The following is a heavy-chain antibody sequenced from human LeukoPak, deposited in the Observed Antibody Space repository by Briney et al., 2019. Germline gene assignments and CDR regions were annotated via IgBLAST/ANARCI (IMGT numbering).Heavy chain of an antibody. V-gene: IGHV1-18*01. CDR2: ISAYNGNT. CDR3: ARVVLPDRWFDP. Sequence: ASVKVSCKASGYTFTSYGISWVRQAPGQGLEWMGWISAYNGNTNYAQKLQGRVTMTTDTSTSTAYMELRSLRSDDAAVYYCARVVLPDRWFDPWGQGTLVTVSS. CDR1: GYTFTSYG. J-gene: IGHJ5*02. D-gene: IGHD3-22*01.